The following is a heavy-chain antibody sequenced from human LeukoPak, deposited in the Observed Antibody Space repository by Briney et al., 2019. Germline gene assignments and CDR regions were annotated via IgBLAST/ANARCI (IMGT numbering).Heavy chain of an antibody. D-gene: IGHD5-24*01. V-gene: IGHV3-7*01. Sequence: PGGSLRLSCVGSGFSFRSHWVNWVRQSPGKGLEWVANIKPDGSDKYYVDSARGRFTVSGDNAKNSAFLQMNRLRAEDTAIYYCATISAQTFDIWGQGTLVSVSS. CDR1: GFSFRSHW. J-gene: IGHJ3*02. CDR3: ATISAQTFDI. CDR2: IKPDGSDK.